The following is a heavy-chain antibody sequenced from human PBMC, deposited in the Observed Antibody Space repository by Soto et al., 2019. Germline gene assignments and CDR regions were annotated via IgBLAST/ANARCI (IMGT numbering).Heavy chain of an antibody. CDR1: GYTFPSYG. CDR2: ISAYNGNT. D-gene: IGHD6-13*01. V-gene: IGHV1-18*01. Sequence: QVQLVQSGAEVKKPGASVKVSCTASGYTFPSYGIRWVRRAPGHGLEWMGWISAYNGNTNDAQRRQGRVTMTTDRATSTAYMERRSLRSGATAVYYCARYLAAGNCDYWGQGTLVTVSS. J-gene: IGHJ4*02. CDR3: ARYLAAGNCDY.